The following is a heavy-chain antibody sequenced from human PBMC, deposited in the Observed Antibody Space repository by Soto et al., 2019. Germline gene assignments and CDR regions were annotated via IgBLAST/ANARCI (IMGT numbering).Heavy chain of an antibody. D-gene: IGHD3-10*01. CDR3: ARDQNGSGSFGSYFDY. CDR1: GYTFTSYG. J-gene: IGHJ4*02. CDR2: ISAYNGNT. Sequence: ASVKVSCKASGYTFTSYGISWVRQAPGQGLEWMGWISAYNGNTNYAQKLQGRVTMTTDTSTSTAYMELRSLRSDDTAVYYCARDQNGSGSFGSYFDYWGQGILVTVSS. V-gene: IGHV1-18*01.